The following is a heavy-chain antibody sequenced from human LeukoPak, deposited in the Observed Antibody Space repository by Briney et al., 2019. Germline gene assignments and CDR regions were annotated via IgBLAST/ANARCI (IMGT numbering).Heavy chain of an antibody. CDR3: ARVICSSTSCFDLFDY. CDR1: GGTFSSYA. CDR2: IIPIFGIA. Sequence: GASVKVSCKASGGTFSSYAISWVRQAPGQGLEWMGRIIPIFGIANYAQKFQGRVTMTRNTSISTAYMELSSLRSEDTAVYYCARVICSSTSCFDLFDYWGQGTLVTVSS. J-gene: IGHJ4*02. V-gene: IGHV1-69*04. D-gene: IGHD2-2*01.